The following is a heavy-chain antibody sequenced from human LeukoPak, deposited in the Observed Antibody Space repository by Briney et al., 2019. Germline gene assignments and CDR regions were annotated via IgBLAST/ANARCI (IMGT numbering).Heavy chain of an antibody. J-gene: IGHJ4*02. CDR1: GFTLSSYA. V-gene: IGHV3-23*01. Sequence: GGSLRLSCAASGFTLSSYAMSWVRQAPGKGLEWVSTISGGGVSTYYADSVKGRFTISRDNPKNTLYLHMNSLRADDTAVYYCATLKRFCSGGSCYSDRQYYFDYWGQGTQVTVSS. CDR2: ISGGGVST. D-gene: IGHD2-15*01. CDR3: ATLKRFCSGGSCYSDRQYYFDY.